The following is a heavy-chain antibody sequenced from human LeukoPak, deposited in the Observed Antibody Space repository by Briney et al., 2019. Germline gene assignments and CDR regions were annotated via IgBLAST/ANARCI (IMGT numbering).Heavy chain of an antibody. CDR2: IWYDGSNK. CDR1: GFTFSSYG. D-gene: IGHD4-17*01. CDR3: AKDLSDYGDFPIDY. V-gene: IGHV3-33*06. J-gene: IGHJ4*02. Sequence: PGGSLRLSCAASGFTFSSYGTHWVRQAPGKGLEWVAVIWYDGSNKYYADSVKGRFTISRDNSKNTLYLQMNSLRAEDTAVYYCAKDLSDYGDFPIDYWGQGTLVTVSS.